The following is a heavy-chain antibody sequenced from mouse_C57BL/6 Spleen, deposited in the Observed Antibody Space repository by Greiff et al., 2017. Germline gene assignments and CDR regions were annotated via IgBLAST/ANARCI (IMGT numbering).Heavy chain of an antibody. Sequence: EVKLMESGGGLVQPGESLKLSCESNEYEFPSHDMSWVRKTPEKRLELVAAINSDGGSTYYPDTMERRFIISRDNTKKTLYLQMSSLRSEDTALYYGARSLITTVGDWYFDVWGTGTTVTVSS. CDR2: INSDGGST. CDR3: ARSLITTVGDWYFDV. J-gene: IGHJ1*03. V-gene: IGHV5-2*01. CDR1: EYEFPSHD. D-gene: IGHD1-1*01.